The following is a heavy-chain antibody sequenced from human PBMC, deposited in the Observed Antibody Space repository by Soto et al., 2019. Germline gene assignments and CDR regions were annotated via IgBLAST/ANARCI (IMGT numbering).Heavy chain of an antibody. CDR2: ISTDKGNT. CDR1: VYSFTTYG. CDR3: ARPPGYISDWYYFDL. V-gene: IGHV1-18*01. D-gene: IGHD3-9*01. J-gene: IGHJ4*02. Sequence: GXSVKVSCKASVYSFTTYGMTWVRQAPGQGLEWMGWISTDKGNTKYAQNFQSRATLTTDTSTSTAYMELRSLRSDDTAVYYCARPPGYISDWYYFDLWGQGTQVTVSS.